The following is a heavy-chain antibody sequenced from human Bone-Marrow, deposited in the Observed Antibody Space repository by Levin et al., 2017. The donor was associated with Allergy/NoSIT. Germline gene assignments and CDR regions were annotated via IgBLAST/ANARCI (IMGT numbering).Heavy chain of an antibody. Sequence: GESLKISCAASGFTFSNAWMSWVRQAPGKGLEWVGRIKSKTDGGTTDYAAPVKGRFTISRDDSKNTLYLQMNSLKTEDTAVYYCTTPGAGGSYYVPKNLPHDAFDIWGQGTMVTVSS. CDR2: IKSKTDGGTT. V-gene: IGHV3-15*01. CDR1: GFTFSNAW. D-gene: IGHD1-26*01. CDR3: TTPGAGGSYYVPKNLPHDAFDI. J-gene: IGHJ3*02.